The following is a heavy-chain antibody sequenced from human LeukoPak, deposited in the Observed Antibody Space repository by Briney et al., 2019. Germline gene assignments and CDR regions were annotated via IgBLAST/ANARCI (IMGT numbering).Heavy chain of an antibody. J-gene: IGHJ4*02. CDR3: ARERDTAMVHDY. CDR1: GGTFSSYA. Sequence: GASVKVSCKASGGTFSSYAISWVRQAPGQGLEWMGGIIPIFGTANYAQKFQGRVTITTDESTSTAYMELSSLRSEDTAVYYCARERDTAMVHDYWGQGTLVTVSS. D-gene: IGHD5-18*01. CDR2: IIPIFGTA. V-gene: IGHV1-69*05.